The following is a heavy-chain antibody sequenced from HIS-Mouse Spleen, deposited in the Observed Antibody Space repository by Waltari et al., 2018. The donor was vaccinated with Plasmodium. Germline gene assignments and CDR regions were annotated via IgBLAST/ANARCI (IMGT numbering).Heavy chain of an antibody. Sequence: QVQLQESGPGLVKPSETLSLTCTVSGGSISRYYLRWIRQPPGKGLEWIAYIYYSGSTNYNPSLKSRVTISVDTSKNQFSLKLSSVTAADTAVFYCARGGYSSSSYYFDYWGQGTLVTVSS. V-gene: IGHV4-59*01. J-gene: IGHJ4*02. D-gene: IGHD6-6*01. CDR2: IYYSGST. CDR1: GGSISRYY. CDR3: ARGGYSSSSYYFDY.